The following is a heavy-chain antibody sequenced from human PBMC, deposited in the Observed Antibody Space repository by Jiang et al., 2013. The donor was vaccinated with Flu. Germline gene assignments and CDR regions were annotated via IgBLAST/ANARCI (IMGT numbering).Heavy chain of an antibody. CDR1: GYSFTSYP. CDR2: INTNDGTP. Sequence: QSGSELKKPGASVKVSCKASGYSFTSYPMHWVRQAPGRGLEWMGWINTNDGTPTYAQGFTGRFVFSLDTSVSTAYLQISSLQAADTAIFYCVSTAPTTTGYYFDYWGQGTLVTVSS. J-gene: IGHJ4*02. CDR3: VSTAPTTTGYYFDY. D-gene: IGHD1-26*01. V-gene: IGHV7-4-1*02.